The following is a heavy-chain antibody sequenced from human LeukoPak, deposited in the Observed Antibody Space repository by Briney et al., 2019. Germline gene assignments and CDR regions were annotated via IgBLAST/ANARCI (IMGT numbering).Heavy chain of an antibody. V-gene: IGHV1-8*01. CDR3: ARGMGSGSYSAAYYFDY. J-gene: IGHJ4*02. CDR1: GYTFTSYD. CDR2: MNPNRGNT. Sequence: ASVKLSCKASGYTFTSYDFNWVRQPTGPGLEWEGWMNPNRGNTAYAQTFQDRVTITRNTSLSTAYMELRSLRSDDTAVYCCARGMGSGSYSAAYYFDYWGQGTLVTVSS. D-gene: IGHD3-22*01.